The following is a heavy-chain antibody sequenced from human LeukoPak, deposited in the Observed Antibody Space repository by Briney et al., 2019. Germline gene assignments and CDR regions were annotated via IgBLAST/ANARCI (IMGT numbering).Heavy chain of an antibody. D-gene: IGHD2-15*01. Sequence: GGSLRLSCAASGFTLSSYWMSWVRQAPGKGLEWVSSISSSSSYIYYADSVKGRFTISRDNAKNSLYLQMNSLRAEDTAVYYCARIDVVVVVNYYYMDVWGKGTTVTVSS. J-gene: IGHJ6*03. V-gene: IGHV3-21*01. CDR3: ARIDVVVVVNYYYMDV. CDR2: ISSSSSYI. CDR1: GFTLSSYW.